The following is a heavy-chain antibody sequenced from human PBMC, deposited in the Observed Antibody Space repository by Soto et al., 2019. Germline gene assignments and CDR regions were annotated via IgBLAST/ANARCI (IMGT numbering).Heavy chain of an antibody. CDR2: ISGDGGTI. V-gene: IGHV3-11*01. Sequence: SLTLSCPASGRTVSSFFRHWVRQVPGEGLEWVSRISGDGGTIYYADSVKGRFTISRDNAKNSLYLQMNSLRAEDTAVYYCATGRYGAAFDIWGQGTMVTVSS. CDR1: GRTVSSFF. J-gene: IGHJ3*02. D-gene: IGHD4-17*01. CDR3: ATGRYGAAFDI.